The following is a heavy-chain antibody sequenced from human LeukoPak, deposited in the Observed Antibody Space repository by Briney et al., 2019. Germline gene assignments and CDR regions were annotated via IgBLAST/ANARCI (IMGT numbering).Heavy chain of an antibody. V-gene: IGHV4-34*01. CDR2: INHSGST. CDR1: GGSFSGYY. CDR3: ARHTEDIVGKIDY. J-gene: IGHJ4*02. Sequence: SETLSLTCAVYGGSFSGYYWSWIRQPPGKGLEWIGEINHSGSTYYNPSLKSRVTISVDTSKNQFSLNLSSVTAADTAVYYCARHTEDIVGKIDYWGQGTLVTVSS. D-gene: IGHD1-26*01.